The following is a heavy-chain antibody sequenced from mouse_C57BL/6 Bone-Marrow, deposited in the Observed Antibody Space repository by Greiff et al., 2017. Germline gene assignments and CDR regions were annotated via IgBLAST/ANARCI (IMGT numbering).Heavy chain of an antibody. D-gene: IGHD1-1*01. CDR2: INYDGSST. J-gene: IGHJ4*01. CDR1: GFTFSDYY. V-gene: IGHV5-16*01. Sequence: EVQLMESEGGLVQPGSSMKLSCTASGFTFSDYYMAWVRQVPEKGLEWVANINYDGSSTYYLDSLKSRFIISRDNAKNILYLQMSSMKSEDTATYYCARGDYYGSSCAMDYWGQGTSVTVSS. CDR3: ARGDYYGSSCAMDY.